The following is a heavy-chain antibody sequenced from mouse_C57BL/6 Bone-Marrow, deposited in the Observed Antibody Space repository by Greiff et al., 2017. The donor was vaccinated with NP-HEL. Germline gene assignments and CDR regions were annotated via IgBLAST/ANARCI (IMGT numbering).Heavy chain of an antibody. J-gene: IGHJ4*01. CDR1: GFNITDYY. V-gene: IGHV14-2*01. D-gene: IGHD1-1*01. Sequence: VQLKESGAELVKPGASVKLSCTASGFNITDYYMHWVKQRTEQGLEWIGRIDPEDGETKYAPKFQGKATITADTSSNTAYLQLSSLTSEDTAVYYCARDYGSFYYYAMDYWGQGTSVTVSS. CDR2: IDPEDGET. CDR3: ARDYGSFYYYAMDY.